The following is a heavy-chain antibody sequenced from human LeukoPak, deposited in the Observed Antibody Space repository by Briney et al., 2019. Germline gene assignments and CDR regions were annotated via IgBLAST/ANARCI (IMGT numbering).Heavy chain of an antibody. D-gene: IGHD3-3*01. V-gene: IGHV3-48*04. CDR1: GFTFSSYS. Sequence: GGSLRLYCPASGFTFSSYSLNWVRQAPGKGLEWVSYISSSSSTIYYADSVKGRFTISRDNAKNSLYLQMNSLRAEDTAVYYCATWGFLEWLGQLGTHFDYWGQGTLVTVSS. CDR3: ATWGFLEWLGQLGTHFDY. CDR2: ISSSSSTI. J-gene: IGHJ4*02.